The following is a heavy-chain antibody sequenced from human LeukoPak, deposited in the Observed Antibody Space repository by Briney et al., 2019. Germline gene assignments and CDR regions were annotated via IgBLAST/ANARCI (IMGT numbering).Heavy chain of an antibody. CDR1: GFTFSSYW. V-gene: IGHV3-48*04. Sequence: GGSLRLSCAASGFTFSSYWMNWVRQAPGKGLEWVSYISSSSSTIYYADSVKGRFTISRDNAKNSLYLQMNSLRAEDTAVYYCARDLRFGGHVYYYYGMDVWGQGTTVTVSS. CDR3: ARDLRFGGHVYYYYGMDV. D-gene: IGHD3-16*01. J-gene: IGHJ6*02. CDR2: ISSSSSTI.